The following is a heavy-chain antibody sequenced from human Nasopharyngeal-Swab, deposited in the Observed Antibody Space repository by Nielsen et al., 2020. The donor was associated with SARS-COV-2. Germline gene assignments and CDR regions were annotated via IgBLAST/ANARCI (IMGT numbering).Heavy chain of an antibody. CDR2: IWYDGSNK. Sequence: GGSLRLSWAASGFTFSSYGMHWVRQAPGKGLEWVAVIWYDGSNKYYADSVKGRFTISRDNSKNTLYLQMNSLRAEDTAVYYCARDSSGWYYFDYWGQGTLVTVSS. CDR1: GFTFSSYG. V-gene: IGHV3-33*01. J-gene: IGHJ4*02. D-gene: IGHD6-19*01. CDR3: ARDSSGWYYFDY.